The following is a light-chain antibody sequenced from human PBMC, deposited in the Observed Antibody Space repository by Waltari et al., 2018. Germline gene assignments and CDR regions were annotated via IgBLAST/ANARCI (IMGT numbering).Light chain of an antibody. CDR1: KLGAKS. J-gene: IGLJ1*01. V-gene: IGLV3-1*01. Sequence: SYELTQPPSVSVSPGQTASIPCPGHKLGAKSACWYQQTPGQSPVLVIDQDNKRPSGIPERFSGSNSGNTATLTISGTQAMDEADYYCQAWDSSTQVVFGTGTKVTVL. CDR2: QDN. CDR3: QAWDSSTQVV.